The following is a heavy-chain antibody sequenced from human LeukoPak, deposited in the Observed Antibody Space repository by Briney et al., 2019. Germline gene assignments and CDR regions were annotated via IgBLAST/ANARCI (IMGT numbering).Heavy chain of an antibody. J-gene: IGHJ4*02. Sequence: SETLSLTCAVYGGSFSGYYWSWIRQPPGKGLEWIGEINHSGSTNYNPSLKSRVTISVDTSKNQFSLKLSSVTAADTAVYYCARHKRSYYDYWGQGTLVTVSS. CDR3: ARHKRSYYDY. V-gene: IGHV4-34*01. D-gene: IGHD3-10*01. CDR2: INHSGST. CDR1: GGSFSGYY.